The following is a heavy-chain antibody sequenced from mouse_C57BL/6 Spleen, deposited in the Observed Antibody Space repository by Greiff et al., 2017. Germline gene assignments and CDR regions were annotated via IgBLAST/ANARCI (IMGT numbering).Heavy chain of an antibody. CDR3: ARDRAYYSNYDFAY. CDR1: GFTFSSYA. J-gene: IGHJ3*01. CDR2: ISDGGSYT. V-gene: IGHV5-4*01. Sequence: EVKLLESGGGLVKPGGSLKLSCAASGFTFSSYAMSWVRQTPEKRLEWVATISDGGSYTYYPDNVKGRFTLSRDNAKNNLYLQMSHLKSEDTAMYYCARDRAYYSNYDFAYWGQGTLVTVAA. D-gene: IGHD2-5*01.